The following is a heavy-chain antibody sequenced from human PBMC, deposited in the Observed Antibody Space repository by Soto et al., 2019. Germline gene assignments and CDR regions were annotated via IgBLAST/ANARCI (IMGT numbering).Heavy chain of an antibody. V-gene: IGHV6-1*01. J-gene: IGHJ4*02. CDR1: GDSVSSNSAA. D-gene: IGHD1-7*01. CDR2: TYYRSKCYN. Sequence: SQTLSLTCAISGDSVSSNSAAWNWIRQSPSRGLEWLGRTYYRSKCYNDYAVSVKSRITINPDTSKNQFSLQLNSVTPEDTAVYYCARDSPLELAHEGYFDYWGQGTLVTVS. CDR3: ARDSPLELAHEGYFDY.